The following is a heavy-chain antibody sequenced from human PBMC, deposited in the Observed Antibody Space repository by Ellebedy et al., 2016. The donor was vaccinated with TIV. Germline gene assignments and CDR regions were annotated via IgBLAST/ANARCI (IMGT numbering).Heavy chain of an antibody. Sequence: SETLSLTCTVSGGSISSYYWSWIRRPPGKGLEWIGYIYYSGSTNYNPSLKSRVTISVDTSKNQFSLKLSSVTAADTAVYYCARGRRDGYNPSFDYWGQGTLVTVSS. J-gene: IGHJ4*02. V-gene: IGHV4-59*08. CDR1: GGSISSYY. CDR3: ARGRRDGYNPSFDY. D-gene: IGHD5-24*01. CDR2: IYYSGST.